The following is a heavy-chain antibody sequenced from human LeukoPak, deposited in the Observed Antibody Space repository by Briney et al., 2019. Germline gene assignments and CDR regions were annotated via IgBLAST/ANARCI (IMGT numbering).Heavy chain of an antibody. Sequence: SGGSLRLSCAASGFTFSSYSMNWVRQAPGKGLEWVSSISSSSSYIYYADSVKGRFTISRDNAKNSLYLQMNSLRAEDTAVHYCARDSGYSSSSGFDYWGQGTLVTVSS. J-gene: IGHJ4*02. V-gene: IGHV3-21*01. CDR2: ISSSSSYI. D-gene: IGHD6-6*01. CDR1: GFTFSSYS. CDR3: ARDSGYSSSSGFDY.